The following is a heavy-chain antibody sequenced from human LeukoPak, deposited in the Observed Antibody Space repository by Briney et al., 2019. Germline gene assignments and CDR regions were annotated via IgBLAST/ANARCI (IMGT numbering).Heavy chain of an antibody. CDR3: ARGPQWEPLYYFDY. CDR2: INHSGST. Sequence: SETLSLTCAVYGGSFSGYYWSWIRQPPGKGLEWIGEINHSGSTNYNPSLKSRVTISVDTSKTQFSLKLSSVTAADTAVYYCARGPQWEPLYYFDYWGQGTLVTVSS. V-gene: IGHV4-34*01. D-gene: IGHD1-26*01. CDR1: GGSFSGYY. J-gene: IGHJ4*02.